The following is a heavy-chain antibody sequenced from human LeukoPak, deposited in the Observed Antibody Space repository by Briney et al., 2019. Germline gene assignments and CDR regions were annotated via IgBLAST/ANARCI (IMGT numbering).Heavy chain of an antibody. J-gene: IGHJ4*02. V-gene: IGHV3-11*03. Sequence: PGGSLRLSCAASGFTFSDYYMSWIRQAPGKGLEWVSYISGSTTYTNYADSVKGRFTISRDNAKNSLYLQMNSLRVEDTAVYYCAKSYCGTDCYSYDYWGRGTLVTVSS. CDR3: AKSYCGTDCYSYDY. CDR2: ISGSTTYT. CDR1: GFTFSDYY. D-gene: IGHD2-21*02.